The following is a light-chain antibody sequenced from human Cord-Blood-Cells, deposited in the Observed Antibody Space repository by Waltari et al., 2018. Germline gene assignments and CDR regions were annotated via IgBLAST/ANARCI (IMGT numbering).Light chain of an antibody. V-gene: IGLV1-40*01. CDR2: GNS. J-gene: IGLJ3*02. CDR3: QSYDSSLSGWV. Sequence: QSVLTQPPSVSGAPGQRVTISCPGSSSNIGAGYDVHWYQQLPGTAPKLLIYGNSNRPSGVPDRFSGSKSGTSASLAITGLQAEDEADYYCQSYDSSLSGWVFGEGTKLTVL. CDR1: SSNIGAGYD.